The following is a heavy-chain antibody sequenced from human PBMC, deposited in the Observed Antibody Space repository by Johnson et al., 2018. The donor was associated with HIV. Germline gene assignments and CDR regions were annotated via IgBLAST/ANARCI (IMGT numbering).Heavy chain of an antibody. CDR1: GFTFSSYG. CDR3: AKDCVGVWWSRAFDI. V-gene: IGHV3-30*02. D-gene: IGHD2-21*01. Sequence: QVQLVESGGGVVQPGGSLRLSCAASGFTFSSYGIHWVRQAPGKGLEWVSFIRYDGSNKYYADSVKGRFTISRDNSKNTLYLQMNSLRAEDTAVYYCAKDCVGVWWSRAFDIWGQGTMVTVSS. CDR2: IRYDGSNK. J-gene: IGHJ3*02.